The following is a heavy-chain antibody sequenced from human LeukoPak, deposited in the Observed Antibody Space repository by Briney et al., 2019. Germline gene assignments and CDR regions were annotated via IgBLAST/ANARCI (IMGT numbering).Heavy chain of an antibody. Sequence: GGSLRLSCAASGFTFSNLWMSWVRQAPGKGLKWVANIKQDGSEKYYVDSVKGRFTISRDNAQNSLYLQMNSLKTEDTAVYYCTGGIAVAGTVTDYWGQGTLVTVSS. CDR2: IKQDGSEK. J-gene: IGHJ4*02. D-gene: IGHD6-19*01. V-gene: IGHV3-7*03. CDR1: GFTFSNLW. CDR3: TGGIAVAGTVTDY.